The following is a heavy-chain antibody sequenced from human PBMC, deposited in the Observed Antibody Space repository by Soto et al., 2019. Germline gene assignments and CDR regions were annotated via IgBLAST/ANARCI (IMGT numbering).Heavy chain of an antibody. Sequence: QVQLQQWGAGLLKPSETLSLTCAVYGGSFTDYYWSWIRQSPGKGLEWIGEINHSGSTNYNPSLKSRDAISVDTSKKHFTLKLSSVIAADTAVYYCARLEYSGSYSRWFDPWGQGTLVTVSS. D-gene: IGHD1-26*01. J-gene: IGHJ5*02. V-gene: IGHV4-34*01. CDR2: INHSGST. CDR1: GGSFTDYY. CDR3: ARLEYSGSYSRWFDP.